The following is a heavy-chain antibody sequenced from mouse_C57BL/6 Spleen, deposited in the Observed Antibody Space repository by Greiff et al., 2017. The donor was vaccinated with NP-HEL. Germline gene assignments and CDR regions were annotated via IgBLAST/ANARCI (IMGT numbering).Heavy chain of an antibody. CDR3: ASQYGSSLYAMDY. Sequence: EVQLQESGPVLVKPGASVKMSCKASGYTFTDYYMNWVKQSHGKSLEWIGVINPYNGGTSYNQKFKGKATLTVDKSSSTAYMELNSLTSEDSAVYYCASQYGSSLYAMDYWGQGTSVTVSS. D-gene: IGHD1-1*01. CDR1: GYTFTDYY. J-gene: IGHJ4*01. V-gene: IGHV1-19*01. CDR2: INPYNGGT.